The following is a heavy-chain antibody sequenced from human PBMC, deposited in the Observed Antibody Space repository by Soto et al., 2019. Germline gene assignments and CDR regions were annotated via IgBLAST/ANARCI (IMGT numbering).Heavy chain of an antibody. CDR1: GGPFSSYV. CDR3: ARDRALNNAAVGMAY. Sequence: QVQLVQSGAEVKKPGSSVKVSCKASGGPFSSYVLTWVRQAPGQGLEWMGRIIPMFGITDFAPKFQGRVTXAADKSTTTAYMELSTLRSEDTAIYYCARDRALNNAAVGMAYWGQGTLVTVSS. J-gene: IGHJ4*02. CDR2: IIPMFGIT. D-gene: IGHD6-13*01. V-gene: IGHV1-69*04.